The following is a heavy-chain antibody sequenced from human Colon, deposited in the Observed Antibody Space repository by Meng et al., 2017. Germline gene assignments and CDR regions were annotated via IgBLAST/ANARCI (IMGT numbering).Heavy chain of an antibody. CDR2: IIPIFGTA. Sequence: QVQLGQVGAEVKKPGPSGKASWKASGGTFSSYAISWVRQAPGQGLEWMGGIIPIFGTANYAQKFQGRVTITADESTSTAYMELSSLRSEDTAVYYCARGSAAAGPPFHYWGQGTLVTVSS. CDR1: GGTFSSYA. J-gene: IGHJ4*02. D-gene: IGHD6-13*01. CDR3: ARGSAAAGPPFHY. V-gene: IGHV1-69*01.